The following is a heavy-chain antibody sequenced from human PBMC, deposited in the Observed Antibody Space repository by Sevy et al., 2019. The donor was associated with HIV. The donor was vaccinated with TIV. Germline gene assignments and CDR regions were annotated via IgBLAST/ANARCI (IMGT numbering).Heavy chain of an antibody. J-gene: IGHJ6*02. CDR3: ASEVGGSVQLERLTSYYGVDV. CDR1: GGPFNTYA. V-gene: IGHV1-69*13. Sequence: ASVKVSFKASGGPFNTYAITWIRQAPGQGLEWMGGIIPLFGTTNYAQKFQGRVTITADESRTTAYLEVSSLRSEVTAVYYCASEVGGSVQLERLTSYYGVDVWGQGTTVTVSS. D-gene: IGHD1-1*01. CDR2: IIPLFGTT.